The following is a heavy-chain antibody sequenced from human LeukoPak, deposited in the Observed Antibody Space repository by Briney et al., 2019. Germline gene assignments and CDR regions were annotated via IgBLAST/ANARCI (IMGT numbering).Heavy chain of an antibody. J-gene: IGHJ3*02. Sequence: GRSLRLSCAASGFTFDDYAMHWVRQAPGKGLEWVSGISWNSGSIGYADSVKGRFTISRDNAKNSLYLQMNSLRAEDMALYYCAKDGGYTWTPFDLCDIGGKGKMATVSS. CDR1: GFTFDDYA. V-gene: IGHV3-9*03. CDR2: ISWNSGSI. D-gene: IGHD1-20*01. CDR3: AKDGGYTWTPFDLCDI.